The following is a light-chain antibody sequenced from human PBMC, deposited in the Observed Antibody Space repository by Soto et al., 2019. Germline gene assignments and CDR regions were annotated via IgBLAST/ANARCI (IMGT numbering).Light chain of an antibody. J-gene: IGKJ4*01. CDR3: HPYNDWPPLT. V-gene: IGKV3-15*01. CDR2: GAS. Sequence: EIVMTQSPVTLSVSPGERATLSCRASQSVSNNLAWYQQKPAQAPRLLIYGASTRATGIPGRFSGSGSGTEFTLTITSLQSEDFAVYYCHPYNDWPPLTFGGGTKVEMK. CDR1: QSVSNN.